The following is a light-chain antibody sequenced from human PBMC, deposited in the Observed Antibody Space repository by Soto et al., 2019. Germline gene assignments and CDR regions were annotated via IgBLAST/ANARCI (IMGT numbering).Light chain of an antibody. CDR3: MQALQTPIT. CDR1: QSLLHSNGYNY. J-gene: IGKJ5*01. Sequence: DIVMTQSPLCLPVTPGETASISCRSSQSLLHSNGYNYLDWYLQKPGQSPQLLIYLGSNRASGVPDRFSGSGSGTDFTLKISRVEAEDVGVYYCMQALQTPITFGQGTRLEIK. V-gene: IGKV2-28*01. CDR2: LGS.